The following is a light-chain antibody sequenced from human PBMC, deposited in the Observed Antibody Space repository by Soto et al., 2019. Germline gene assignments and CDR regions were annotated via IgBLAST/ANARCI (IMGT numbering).Light chain of an antibody. CDR1: QSVGSSY. V-gene: IGKV3-20*01. J-gene: IGKJ1*01. CDR2: GAS. Sequence: EIVLTQSPGTLSLSPGERATLSCRASQSVGSSYLAWYQQKPGQAPRLLIYGASSRDTGIPDRFSGSGSGTDFTLTISRLEPEDFAVYYCQQYCSSSVTFGQVTKVEIK. CDR3: QQYCSSSVT.